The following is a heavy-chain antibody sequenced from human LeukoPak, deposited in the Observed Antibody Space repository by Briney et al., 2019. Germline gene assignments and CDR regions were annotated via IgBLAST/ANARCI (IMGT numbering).Heavy chain of an antibody. V-gene: IGHV4-61*01. CDR1: GGSISSGSYY. Sequence: PSETLSLTCTVSGGSISSGSYYRSWIRQPPGKGLEWIGYIDNSGSTNYNPSLKSRVTISVDKSKNQFSLKLSSVTAADTAVYYCARMTYDPHGVDVWGKGTTVTVSS. CDR3: ARMTYDPHGVDV. D-gene: IGHD5-12*01. CDR2: IDNSGST. J-gene: IGHJ6*04.